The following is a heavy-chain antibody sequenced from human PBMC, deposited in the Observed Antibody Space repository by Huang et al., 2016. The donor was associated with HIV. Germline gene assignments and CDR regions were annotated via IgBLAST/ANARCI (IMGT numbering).Heavy chain of an antibody. Sequence: QVQLVQSGAEVRKPGASVKVSCEASGYSFASYDINWVRQATGQGSEGMGWMNPNSGNTGYAQKFQGRVTMTRNTSISTAYMELSSLRSEDTAKYFCVRGWYIAALPYFDYWGQGTLVTVSS. D-gene: IGHD6-6*01. CDR3: VRGWYIAALPYFDY. J-gene: IGHJ4*02. CDR2: MNPNSGNT. CDR1: GYSFASYD. V-gene: IGHV1-8*01.